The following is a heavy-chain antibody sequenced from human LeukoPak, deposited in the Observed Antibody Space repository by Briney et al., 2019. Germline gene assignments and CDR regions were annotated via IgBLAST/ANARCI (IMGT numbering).Heavy chain of an antibody. J-gene: IGHJ5*02. CDR2: MSGSGGST. V-gene: IGHV3-23*01. D-gene: IGHD3/OR15-3a*01. CDR3: AKEGSGLRFDP. CDR1: GVTFSSYA. Sequence: GGSLRLSCLASGVTFSSYAMSWVRQAPGKGLEWVSAMSGSGGSTYYADSVKGRFTISSDNSKNTLYLHMNCLRAEDTAVYYCAKEGSGLRFDPWGQGTLVTVSS.